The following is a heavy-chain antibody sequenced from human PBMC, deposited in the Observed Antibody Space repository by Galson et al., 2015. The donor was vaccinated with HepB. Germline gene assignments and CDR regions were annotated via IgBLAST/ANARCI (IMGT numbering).Heavy chain of an antibody. V-gene: IGHV1-46*03. CDR3: ARGRTRTLAYSSGWLFDY. D-gene: IGHD6-19*01. J-gene: IGHJ4*02. Sequence: SVKVSCKASGYTFTSYYMHWVRQAAGQGLEWMGIINPSGGSTSYAQKFQGRVTMTRDTSTSTVYMELSSLRSEDTAVYYCARGRTRTLAYSSGWLFDYWGQGTLVTVSS. CDR2: INPSGGST. CDR1: GYTFTSYY.